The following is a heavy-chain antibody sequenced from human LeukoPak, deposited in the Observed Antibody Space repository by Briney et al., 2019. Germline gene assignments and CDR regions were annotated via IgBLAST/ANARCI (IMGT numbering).Heavy chain of an antibody. CDR1: GYSFTSYW. CDR3: ARVISIAARPKSYFEY. J-gene: IGHJ4*02. CDR2: IYPRDSDT. D-gene: IGHD6-6*01. V-gene: IGHV5-51*01. Sequence: GESLKISCKGSGYSFTSYWIGWVRQMPGKGLEWMGIIYPRDSDTRYSPSFQGQVTISADKSINTAYLQWSSLKASDTAMYYCARVISIAARPKSYFEYWGQGTLVTVSS.